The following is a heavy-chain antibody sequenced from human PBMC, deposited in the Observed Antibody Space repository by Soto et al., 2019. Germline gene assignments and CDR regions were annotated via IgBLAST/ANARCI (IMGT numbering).Heavy chain of an antibody. Sequence: GGSLRLSCAASEFTFSNYAMSWVRQAPGKGLEWVSAISGSGGSTYYADSVKGRFTISRDNSKNTLYLQMNSLRAEDTAVYYCAVTPGNYYGSGRNFDYWGQGTLVTVSS. V-gene: IGHV3-23*01. D-gene: IGHD3-10*01. CDR2: ISGSGGST. J-gene: IGHJ4*02. CDR3: AVTPGNYYGSGRNFDY. CDR1: EFTFSNYA.